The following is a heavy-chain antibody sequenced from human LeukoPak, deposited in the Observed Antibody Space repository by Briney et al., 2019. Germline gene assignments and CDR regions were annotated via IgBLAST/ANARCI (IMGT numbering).Heavy chain of an antibody. CDR2: ISSSGSTI. V-gene: IGHV3-48*03. D-gene: IGHD3-10*01. Sequence: PGGSLRLSCAASGFTFSSYEMKWLRQAPGKGLEWGSYISSSGSTIYCADSVKGRFTISRDNAKNSLYLQMNSLRAEDTAVYYCARILGEGRAMVRGVMDYWGQGTLVTVSS. CDR1: GFTFSSYE. CDR3: ARILGEGRAMVRGVMDY. J-gene: IGHJ4*02.